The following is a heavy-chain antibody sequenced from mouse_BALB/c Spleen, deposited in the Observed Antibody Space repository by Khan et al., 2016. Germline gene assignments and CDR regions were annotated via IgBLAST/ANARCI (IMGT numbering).Heavy chain of an antibody. CDR2: IRLQSNNYAT. V-gene: IGHV6-6*02. Sequence: EVKLEESGGGLVQPGGSMKLSCVASGFTFSNYWMNWVRQFPEKGLEWIAEIRLQSNNYATHYAESVKGRFTISRDDSKSSVYLQMNNSRPEDTCIYYCTRPFAYWGQGTLVTVSA. CDR3: TRPFAY. CDR1: GFTFSNYW. J-gene: IGHJ3*01.